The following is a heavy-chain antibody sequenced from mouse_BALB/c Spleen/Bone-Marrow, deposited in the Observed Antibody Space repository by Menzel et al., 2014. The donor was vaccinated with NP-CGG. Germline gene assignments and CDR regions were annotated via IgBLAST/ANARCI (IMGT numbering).Heavy chain of an antibody. CDR2: INPSTGYT. J-gene: IGHJ3*01. V-gene: IGHV1-7*01. Sequence: QVQLQQPGAELAKPGASVKMSCKASGYTFTNYWMHWVKQRLGQGLEWIGYINPSTGYTEYNQKFKDKATLTADKSSSTAYMQLSSLTSEDSAVYYCARRGIYYGNYFAYWGQGTLVTVSA. CDR1: GYTFTNYW. D-gene: IGHD2-1*01. CDR3: ARRGIYYGNYFAY.